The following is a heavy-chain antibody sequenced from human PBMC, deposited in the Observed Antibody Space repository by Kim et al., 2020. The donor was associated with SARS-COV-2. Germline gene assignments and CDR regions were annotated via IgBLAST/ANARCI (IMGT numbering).Heavy chain of an antibody. CDR3: AKAKRPDYYYGMDV. V-gene: IGHV3-9*01. Sequence: ADSVKGRFPISRDNAKNSLYLQMNSLRAEDTALYYCAKAKRPDYYYGMDVWGQGTTVTVSS. J-gene: IGHJ6*02.